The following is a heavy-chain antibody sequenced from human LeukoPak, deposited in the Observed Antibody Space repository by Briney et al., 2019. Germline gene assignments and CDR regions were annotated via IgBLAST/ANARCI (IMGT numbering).Heavy chain of an antibody. CDR3: ARGRYYYGSGNYFDY. Sequence: SETLSLTCTVSGGSISSSSYYWGWIRQPPGKGLEWIGSIYYSGSTNYNPSLKSRVTISVDTSKNQFSLKLSSVTAADTAVYYCARGRYYYGSGNYFDYWGQGTLVTVSS. V-gene: IGHV4-39*07. J-gene: IGHJ4*02. CDR2: IYYSGST. CDR1: GGSISSSSYY. D-gene: IGHD3-10*01.